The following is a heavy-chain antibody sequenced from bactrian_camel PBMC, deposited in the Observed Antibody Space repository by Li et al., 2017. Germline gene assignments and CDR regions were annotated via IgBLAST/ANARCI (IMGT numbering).Heavy chain of an antibody. Sequence: HVQLVESGGGSVEAGGSLRLSCKADGFTYLRNCMGWFRQAPGKEREGVAAIYSGDSSAIYDDNAKGRFTIPQDNASKTVVLQMNSLKTEDTAMYYCAKENDGVYGGSWYWYNYWGQGTQVTVS. J-gene: IGHJ4*01. CDR3: AKENDGVYGGSWYWYNY. D-gene: IGHD6*01. V-gene: IGHV3S1*01. CDR2: IYSGDSSA. CDR1: GFTYLRNC.